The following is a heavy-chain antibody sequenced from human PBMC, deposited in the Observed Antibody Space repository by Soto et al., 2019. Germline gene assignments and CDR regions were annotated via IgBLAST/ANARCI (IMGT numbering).Heavy chain of an antibody. J-gene: IGHJ4*02. CDR2: IYHSVST. Sequence: SETLSLTCAVSGGSISSGGYSCSWIRQPPGKGLEWIGYIYHSVSTYYNPSLKSRVTISVDRSKNQFSLKLSSVTAADTAVYYCARARYYYDSSGYYGTGDCDYWGQGTLVTVSS. V-gene: IGHV4-30-2*01. D-gene: IGHD3-22*01. CDR3: ARARYYYDSSGYYGTGDCDY. CDR1: GGSISSGGYS.